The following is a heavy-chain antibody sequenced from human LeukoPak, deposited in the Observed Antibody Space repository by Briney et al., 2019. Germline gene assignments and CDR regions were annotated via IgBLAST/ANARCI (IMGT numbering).Heavy chain of an antibody. CDR3: AELGITMIGGV. CDR1: GITVSSNY. V-gene: IGHV3-53*01. D-gene: IGHD3-10*02. Sequence: PGGSLRLSCAASGITVSSNYMSWVRQAPGKGLEWVSVIYSGGTTYYADSVKGRFTISRDNAKNSLYLQMNSLRAEDTAVYYCAELGITMIGGVWGQGTLVTVSS. J-gene: IGHJ4*02. CDR2: IYSGGTT.